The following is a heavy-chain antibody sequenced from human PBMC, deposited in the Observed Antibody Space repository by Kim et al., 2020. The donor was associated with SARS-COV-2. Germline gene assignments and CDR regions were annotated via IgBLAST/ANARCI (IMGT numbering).Heavy chain of an antibody. CDR2: INPSGGST. CDR1: GYTFTSYY. D-gene: IGHD3-9*01. Sequence: ASVKVSCKASGYTFTSYYMHWVRQAPGQGLEWMGIINPSGGSTSYAQKFQGRVTMTRDTSTTTVYMELSSLRSEDTAVYYCARDQGRYYDIADDAFDIWGQGTMVTVSS. V-gene: IGHV1-46*01. CDR3: ARDQGRYYDIADDAFDI. J-gene: IGHJ3*02.